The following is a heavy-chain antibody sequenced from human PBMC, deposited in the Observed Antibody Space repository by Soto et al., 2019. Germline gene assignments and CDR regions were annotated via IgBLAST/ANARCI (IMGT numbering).Heavy chain of an antibody. CDR3: AIIPGVYSSSSRVDF. V-gene: IGHV1-69*01. CDR2: IIPRFGAA. J-gene: IGHJ4*02. Sequence: QVQLVQSGAEVKKPGSSVKVSCKASGGNFNSHAISWVRQAPGQGLEWMGVIIPRFGAANYAQKFQGRVTISAEESTRTAHMYVSSLRSGDTAFYYCAIIPGVYSSSSRVDFWGQGTLVTVSS. CDR1: GGNFNSHA. D-gene: IGHD6-6*01.